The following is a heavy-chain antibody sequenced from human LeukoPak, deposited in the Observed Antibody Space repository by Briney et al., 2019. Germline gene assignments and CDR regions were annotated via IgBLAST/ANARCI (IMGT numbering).Heavy chain of an antibody. CDR2: INPSGGST. J-gene: IGHJ3*02. Sequence: ASAKVSCKASGYTFTSYYMHWVRQAPGQGLEWMGIINPSGGSTSYAQKFQGRVTMTRDTSTSTVYMELSSLRSEDTAVYYCARGLGRYCSSTSCYAEAFDIWGQGTMVTVSS. CDR1: GYTFTSYY. CDR3: ARGLGRYCSSTSCYAEAFDI. V-gene: IGHV1-46*01. D-gene: IGHD2-2*01.